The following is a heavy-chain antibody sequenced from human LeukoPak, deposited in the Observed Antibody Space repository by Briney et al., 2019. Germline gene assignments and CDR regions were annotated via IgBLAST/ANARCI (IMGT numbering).Heavy chain of an antibody. CDR2: IKQDGSEK. Sequence: GGSLRLSCAASGFTFSSYWMSWVRQAPGKGLEWVANIKQDGSEKYYVDSVKGRFTISRDNAKNSLYLQMYSLRAEDTAVYYCARDSAKTTVTTLDYWGQGTLVTVSS. CDR1: GFTFSSYW. CDR3: ARDSAKTTVTTLDY. J-gene: IGHJ4*02. D-gene: IGHD4-17*01. V-gene: IGHV3-7*01.